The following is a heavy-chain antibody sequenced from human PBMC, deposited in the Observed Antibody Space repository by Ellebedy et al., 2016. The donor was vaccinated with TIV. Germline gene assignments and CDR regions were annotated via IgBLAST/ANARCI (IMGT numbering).Heavy chain of an antibody. Sequence: PGGSLRLSCAASGFTFDDYAMHWVRQATGRGLEWVSGITWNSRNITYADSVRGRFTISRDNAKNSVYLQMNNLRSDDSTLYYCAKVGHTSGDLDPWGQGALVAVSS. D-gene: IGHD6-25*01. CDR2: ITWNSRNI. CDR1: GFTFDDYA. V-gene: IGHV3-9*01. J-gene: IGHJ5*02. CDR3: AKVGHTSGDLDP.